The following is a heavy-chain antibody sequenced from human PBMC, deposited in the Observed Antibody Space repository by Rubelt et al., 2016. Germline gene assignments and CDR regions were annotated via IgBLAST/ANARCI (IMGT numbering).Heavy chain of an antibody. J-gene: IGHJ4*02. Sequence: QVQLQESGPGLVKPSETLSLTCTVSGGSVSSDSYFWSWIRQPPGKGLEWIGYIYYSGGTNYNPSLQSRVTISVDTSQSQFSLKLGSVTAADTAIYYCASSSYSSSWGYCDSWGQGSLVTVSS. CDR3: ASSSYSSSWGYCDS. CDR2: IYYSGGT. D-gene: IGHD6-13*01. CDR1: GGSVSSDSYF. V-gene: IGHV4-61*01.